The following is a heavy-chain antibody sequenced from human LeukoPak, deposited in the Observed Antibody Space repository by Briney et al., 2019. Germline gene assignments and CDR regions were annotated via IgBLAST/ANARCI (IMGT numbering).Heavy chain of an antibody. CDR3: ARDGVAVAGTNFDY. D-gene: IGHD6-19*01. CDR2: ISYDGSNK. J-gene: IGHJ4*02. Sequence: GGYLRLSCAASGFTFSSYAMHWVRQAPGKGLEWVAVISYDGSNKYYADSVKGRFTISRDNSKNTLYLQMNSLRAEDTAVYYCARDGVAVAGTNFDYWGQGTLVTVSS. CDR1: GFTFSSYA. V-gene: IGHV3-30-3*01.